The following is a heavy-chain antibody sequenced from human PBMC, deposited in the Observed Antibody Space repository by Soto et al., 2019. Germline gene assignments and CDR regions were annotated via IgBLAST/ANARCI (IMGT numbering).Heavy chain of an antibody. J-gene: IGHJ6*03. V-gene: IGHV3-9*02. CDR1: GFNSHDYA. CDR2: IYWSSNRI. D-gene: IGHD1-26*01. Sequence: EVQLVESGGGLVQPGKSLRLSCVASGFNSHDYAMDWVRQVPGKGLEWVSGIYWSSNRIDYADSVKGRFTTSRDNAKNTLYLQMNSLRVEDTASYYCIKDLTPGGADVWGKGTTVTVS. CDR3: IKDLTPGGADV.